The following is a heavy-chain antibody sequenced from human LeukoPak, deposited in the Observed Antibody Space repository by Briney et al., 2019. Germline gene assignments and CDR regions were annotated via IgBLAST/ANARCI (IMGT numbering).Heavy chain of an antibody. D-gene: IGHD3-3*01. CDR1: GFSFSNYG. J-gene: IGHJ6*03. CDR2: IWHDGTNQ. V-gene: IGHV3-33*01. CDR3: ARWSDTFYYYLAV. Sequence: GGSLRLSCAASGFSFSNYGMHWVRQAPGKGLEWVAVIWHDGTNQHYVDSVKGRFTVSRDNSQNTLYLQMNSLRGEDTAVYYCARWSDTFYYYLAVWGKGTRVTVSS.